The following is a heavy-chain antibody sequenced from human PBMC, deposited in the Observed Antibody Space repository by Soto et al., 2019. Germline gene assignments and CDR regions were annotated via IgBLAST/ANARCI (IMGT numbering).Heavy chain of an antibody. V-gene: IGHV4-4*07. CDR3: AREHKVVNDFEF. Sequence: QVQLQESGPGLVKPSETLSLSCIVSGGSVHTYYWNWIRQPAGKGLEWIGRIYSSGATNYNPSLKRRVTMSVDTSENHFALRLSSVTPADTAVYYCAREHKVVNDFEFWGQGSWSPSPQ. CDR2: IYSSGAT. J-gene: IGHJ4*02. CDR1: GGSVHTYY. D-gene: IGHD2-15*01.